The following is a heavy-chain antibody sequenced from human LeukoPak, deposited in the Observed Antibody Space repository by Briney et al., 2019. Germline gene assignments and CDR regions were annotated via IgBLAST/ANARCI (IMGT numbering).Heavy chain of an antibody. J-gene: IGHJ4*02. CDR3: ARDSNYDFWSGYQYPFDY. CDR2: IKQDGSEK. Sequence: GGSLRLSCAASGFTFSSYWMSWVRQAPGKGLEWVANIKQDGSEKYYVDSVKGRFTISRDNAKNSLYLQMNSLRAEDTAVYYCARDSNYDFWSGYQYPFDYWGQGTLVTVSS. V-gene: IGHV3-7*01. D-gene: IGHD3-3*01. CDR1: GFTFSSYW.